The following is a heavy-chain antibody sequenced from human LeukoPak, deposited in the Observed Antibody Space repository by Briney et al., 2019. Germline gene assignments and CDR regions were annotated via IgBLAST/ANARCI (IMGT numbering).Heavy chain of an antibody. D-gene: IGHD2-15*01. Sequence: EASVKVSCKASGGTFSSYAISWVRQAPEQGLEWMGRIIPIFGTANYAQKFQGRVTITTDESTSTAYMDLSSLRSEDTAVYYCASHRVADPPKFDYWGQGTLVTVSS. CDR3: ASHRVADPPKFDY. V-gene: IGHV1-69*05. J-gene: IGHJ4*02. CDR2: IIPIFGTA. CDR1: GGTFSSYA.